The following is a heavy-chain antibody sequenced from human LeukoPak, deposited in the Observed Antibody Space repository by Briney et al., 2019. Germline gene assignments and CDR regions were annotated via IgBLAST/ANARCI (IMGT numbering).Heavy chain of an antibody. J-gene: IGHJ4*02. CDR1: GFTFSNAW. CDR3: TTGGTAPDTY. Sequence: GGSLRLSCAASGFTFSNAWMNWVRQSPGKGLEWVGRIKPNSDDGTTDYAAPVKGRFTISRDDSKNTLYLQMNSLKTEDTAVYYCTTGGTAPDTYWGQGTLVTVSS. V-gene: IGHV3-15*07. D-gene: IGHD1-7*01. CDR2: IKPNSDDGTT.